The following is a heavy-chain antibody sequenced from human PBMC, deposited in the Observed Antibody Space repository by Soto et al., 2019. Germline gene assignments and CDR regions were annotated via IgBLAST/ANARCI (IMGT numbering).Heavy chain of an antibody. D-gene: IGHD6-19*01. CDR1: GFTFSRHT. V-gene: IGHV3-30*04. J-gene: IGHJ4*02. Sequence: GGSLRLSCAASGFTFSRHTMHWVRQAPGKGLEWVAVVSHDGRNTHYADSVKGRFTISRDSSKNTVSLEMTSLRAEDTAVYYCAKGGRQWLVTSDFNYWGQGALVTVSS. CDR2: VSHDGRNT. CDR3: AKGGRQWLVTSDFNY.